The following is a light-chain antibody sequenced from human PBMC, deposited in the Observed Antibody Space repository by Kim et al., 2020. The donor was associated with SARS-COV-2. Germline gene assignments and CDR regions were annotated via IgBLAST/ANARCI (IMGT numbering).Light chain of an antibody. V-gene: IGKV1-39*01. CDR3: QQTYST. CDR2: GAS. CDR1: QSIKNY. Sequence: DIQMTQSPSSLSASVGDRVTITCRASQSIKNYLNWYQQKPGKAPKLLIYGASNLQSGVPSRFSGGGSGKEFTLTISSLQPEDSATYYCQQTYSTFGQGTKLEI. J-gene: IGKJ2*01.